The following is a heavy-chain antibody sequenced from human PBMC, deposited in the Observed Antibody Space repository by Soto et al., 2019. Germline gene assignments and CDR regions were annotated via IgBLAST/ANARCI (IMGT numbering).Heavy chain of an antibody. CDR1: GGPISSGDYF. D-gene: IGHD7-27*01. V-gene: IGHV4-30-4*01. J-gene: IGHJ4*02. Sequence: QVQLQESGPGLVEPSQTLSLTCTVSGGPISSGDYFWSWIRQPPGEGLEWIGHIYHGGSTYNNPSLKTRVTISVDTSKNQFSLNLNSVTAADTAVYYCAGGLSGDKVDYWGQGTLVTVSS. CDR3: AGGLSGDKVDY. CDR2: IYHGGST.